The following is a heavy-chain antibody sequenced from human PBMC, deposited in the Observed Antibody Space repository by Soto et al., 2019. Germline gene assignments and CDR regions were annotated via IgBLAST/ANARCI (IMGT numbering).Heavy chain of an antibody. CDR1: GHSFSDYF. CDR2: INPKTAAT. D-gene: IGHD1-26*01. Sequence: QVQLVQSGAEVKKSGASVKVSCKASGHSFSDYFIQWVRQAPGQGLEWVAWINPKTAATNYAKKFQGRVSLTWDTSFSTAYVELTRLRPDDTAVYYCARIKWGLDYYNGMDVWGQGTTVIVSS. J-gene: IGHJ6*02. V-gene: IGHV1-2*02. CDR3: ARIKWGLDYYNGMDV.